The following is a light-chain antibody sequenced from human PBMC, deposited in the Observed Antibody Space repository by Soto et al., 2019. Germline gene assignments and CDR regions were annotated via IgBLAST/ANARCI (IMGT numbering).Light chain of an antibody. V-gene: IGKV3-20*01. CDR2: GAS. J-gene: IGKJ1*01. CDR3: QQYGSSRT. Sequence: ESVLTQSPGTLSLSPGERATLSCRASQSVSSSFLAWYQQKPGQAPRLLIYGASSRATGIPERFSGSGSGTDFTLTISRLETEDFAVYYCQQYGSSRTFGQGTKVEIK. CDR1: QSVSSSF.